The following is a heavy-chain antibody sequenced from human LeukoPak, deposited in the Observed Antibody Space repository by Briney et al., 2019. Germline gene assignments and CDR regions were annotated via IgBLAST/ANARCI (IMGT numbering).Heavy chain of an antibody. Sequence: GESLKISCKGSGYSFTSYWIGWVRQMPGKGLEWMGIIYPGDSDTRYSPSFQGQVTISADKSISTAYLQWSSLKASDTAMYYCARLIAGYSSGWPSYFDYWGQGTLVTVSS. J-gene: IGHJ4*02. V-gene: IGHV5-51*01. D-gene: IGHD6-19*01. CDR3: ARLIAGYSSGWPSYFDY. CDR1: GYSFTSYW. CDR2: IYPGDSDT.